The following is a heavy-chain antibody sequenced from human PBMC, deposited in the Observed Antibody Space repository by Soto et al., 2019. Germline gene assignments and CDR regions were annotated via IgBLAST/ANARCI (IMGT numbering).Heavy chain of an antibody. D-gene: IGHD6-13*01. CDR1: GGSFSGYY. Sequence: SETLSLTCAVYGGSFSGYYWSWIRQPPGKGLEWIGEINHSGSTNYNPSLKSRVTISVDTSKNQFSLKLSSVTAADTAVYYCARGAVGGGSSWLPSDYWGQGTLVTVSS. CDR3: ARGAVGGGSSWLPSDY. V-gene: IGHV4-34*01. CDR2: INHSGST. J-gene: IGHJ4*02.